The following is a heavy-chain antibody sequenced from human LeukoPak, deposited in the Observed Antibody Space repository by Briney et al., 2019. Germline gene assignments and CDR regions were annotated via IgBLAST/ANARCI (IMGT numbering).Heavy chain of an antibody. J-gene: IGHJ3*02. CDR3: ARVHDYYDSSGPSGDAFDI. CDR1: GFTFDDYG. V-gene: IGHV3-20*04. Sequence: GGSLRLSCAASGFTFDDYGMSWVRHAPGKGLEWVSGINWNGGSTGYADSVKGRFTISRDNAKNSLYLQMNSLRAEDTALYYCARVHDYYDSSGPSGDAFDIWGQGTMVTVSS. CDR2: INWNGGST. D-gene: IGHD3-22*01.